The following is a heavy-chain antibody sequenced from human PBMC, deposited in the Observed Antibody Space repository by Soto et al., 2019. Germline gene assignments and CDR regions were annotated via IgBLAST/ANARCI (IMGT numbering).Heavy chain of an antibody. Sequence: QVQLQGSGPGLVKPSQTLSLICTVSGGSISSDTFYWSWIRQHPGKGLEWIGYIYHSVTTYYNPSLKSRVTISVDTSKNQFFLKLSSVTAADTAVYYCARAGHCSGGTCYPSWFDPWGQGTLVTVSS. CDR2: IYHSVTT. V-gene: IGHV4-31*03. CDR1: GGSISSDTFY. D-gene: IGHD2-15*01. CDR3: ARAGHCSGGTCYPSWFDP. J-gene: IGHJ5*02.